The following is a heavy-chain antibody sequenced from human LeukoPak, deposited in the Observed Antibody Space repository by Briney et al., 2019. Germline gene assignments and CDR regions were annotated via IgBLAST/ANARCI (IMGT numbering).Heavy chain of an antibody. CDR3: ARGGSSWYFHYFDY. CDR1: DYTFTSHG. V-gene: IGHV1-18*01. J-gene: IGHJ4*02. CDR2: ISTYNGNT. D-gene: IGHD6-13*01. Sequence: ASVKVSCKASDYTFTSHGISWLRQAPGQGLEWMGWISTYNGNTNYAQKFQGRVTITRDTSASTAYMELSSLRSEDTAVYYCARGGSSWYFHYFDYWGQGTLVTVSS.